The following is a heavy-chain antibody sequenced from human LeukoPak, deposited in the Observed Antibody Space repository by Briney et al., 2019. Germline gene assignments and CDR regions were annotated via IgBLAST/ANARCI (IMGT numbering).Heavy chain of an antibody. D-gene: IGHD4-23*01. CDR2: IIPIFGTA. Sequence: ASVKLSCKASGGTFSSYAISWVRQAPGQGLEWMGGIIPIFGTANYAQKFQGRVTITADKSTSTAYMELSSLRSEDTAVYYCAGGNKLYYYYYMGVWGKGTTVTVSS. CDR3: AGGNKLYYYYYMGV. J-gene: IGHJ6*03. CDR1: GGTFSSYA. V-gene: IGHV1-69*06.